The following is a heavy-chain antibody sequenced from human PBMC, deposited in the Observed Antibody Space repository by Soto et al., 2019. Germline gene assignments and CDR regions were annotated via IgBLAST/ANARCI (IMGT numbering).Heavy chain of an antibody. D-gene: IGHD1-1*01. CDR1: GGTFSSYA. Sequence: QVQLVQSGAEVKKPGSSVKVSCKASGGTFSSYAISWVRQAPGQGLEWMGGIIPIFGTANYAQKFQGRVTIAADEATSTVYTELTRLRSEDTAVSYCAIVRWERNWIIVRDGGQGALATVST. CDR2: IIPIFGTA. CDR3: AIVRWERNWIIVRD. J-gene: IGHJ1*01. V-gene: IGHV1-69*12.